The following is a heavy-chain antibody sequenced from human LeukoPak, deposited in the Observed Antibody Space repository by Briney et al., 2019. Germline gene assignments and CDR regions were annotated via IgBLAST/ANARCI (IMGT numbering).Heavy chain of an antibody. J-gene: IGHJ4*02. D-gene: IGHD6-13*01. CDR2: INHSGST. CDR1: GGSFSGYY. Sequence: PSETLSLTCAVYGGSFSGYYWSWIRQPPGKGLEWIGEINHSGSTNYNPSLKSRVTISVDTSKNQFSLKLSSVTAADTAVYYCARGVSAYSSSWYARGQYYFDYWGQGTLVTVSS. CDR3: ARGVSAYSSSWYARGQYYFDY. V-gene: IGHV4-34*01.